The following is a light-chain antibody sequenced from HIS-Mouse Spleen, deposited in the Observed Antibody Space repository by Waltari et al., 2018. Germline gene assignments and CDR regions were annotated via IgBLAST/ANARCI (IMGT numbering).Light chain of an antibody. CDR1: SSDVGGSTY. J-gene: IGLJ3*02. V-gene: IGLV2-14*03. Sequence: QSALTQPASVSGSPGQSIPISCTGTSSDVGGSTYVPWYQQHPGKAPKLMIYDVSNRPSGVSNRFSGSKSGNTASLTISGLQAEDEADYYCSSYTSSSTWVFGGGTKLTVL. CDR3: SSYTSSSTWV. CDR2: DVS.